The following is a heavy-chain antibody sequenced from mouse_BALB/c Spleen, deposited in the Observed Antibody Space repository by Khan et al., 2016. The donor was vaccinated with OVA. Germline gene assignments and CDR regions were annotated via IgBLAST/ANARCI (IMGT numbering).Heavy chain of an antibody. Sequence: EVELVESGGGLVQPGGSRKLSCAASGFSFSRFGMHWVRQPPEKGLEWVAFISSGSSSTYYSDIVSGRIIISRDNPINTQCLQMTSLRSDDTARYYCARDSNFDYWGQGTTLTVSS. V-gene: IGHV5-17*02. CDR2: ISSGSSST. J-gene: IGHJ2*01. CDR3: ARDSNFDY. CDR1: GFSFSRFG.